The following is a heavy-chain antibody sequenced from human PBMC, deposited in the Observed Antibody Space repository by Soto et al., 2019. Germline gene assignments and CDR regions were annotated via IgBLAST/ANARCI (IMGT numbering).Heavy chain of an antibody. CDR3: GRTTAATGFPYCYYGMDV. D-gene: IGHD1-1*01. CDR2: ISADNGNT. J-gene: IGHJ6*02. V-gene: IGHV1-18*04. CDR1: AYTFTIYG. Sequence: ASVKVSCKASAYTFTIYGISWVRHAPGQGLEWMGWISADNGNTNYAQKLQGRVTMTTDTSTSTAYMGRRSLRAYDATVYYCGRTTAATGFPYCYYGMDVWGQGATVTVSS.